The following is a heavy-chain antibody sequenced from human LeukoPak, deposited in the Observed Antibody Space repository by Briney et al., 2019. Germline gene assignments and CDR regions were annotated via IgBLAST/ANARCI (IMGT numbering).Heavy chain of an antibody. V-gene: IGHV4-61*01. CDR3: ARVGEGSSGFDAFDI. CDR2: IYYSGST. CDR1: GGSVSSGRYY. Sequence: SETLSLTCTVSGGSVSSGRYYWSWIRQPPGKGLEWIGYIYYSGSTNYNPSLKSRVTISVDTSKNQFSLKLSSVTAADTAVYYCARVGEGSSGFDAFDIWGQGTMVTVSS. D-gene: IGHD6-19*01. J-gene: IGHJ3*02.